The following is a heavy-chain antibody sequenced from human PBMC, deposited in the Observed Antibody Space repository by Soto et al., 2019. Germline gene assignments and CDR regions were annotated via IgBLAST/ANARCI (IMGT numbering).Heavy chain of an antibody. D-gene: IGHD3-3*01. CDR3: ARDPGGGNDFWSGYYYYYGMDV. V-gene: IGHV4-59*01. CDR1: GGSISRYY. Sequence: SETLSLTCTVSGGSISRYYWSWIRQPPGKGLEWNGYIYYSGSTNYNPPLKSRVTISVDPSKNQFSLKLNSVTAAATAVYYCARDPGGGNDFWSGYYYYYGMDVWGQGTTVTVSS. CDR2: IYYSGST. J-gene: IGHJ6*02.